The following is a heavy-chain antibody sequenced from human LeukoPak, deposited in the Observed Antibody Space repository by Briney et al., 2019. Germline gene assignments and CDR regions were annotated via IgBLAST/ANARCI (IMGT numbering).Heavy chain of an antibody. Sequence: GGSLRLSCAASGFTFSSYSMNWVRQAPGKGLEWVSSISSSSSYIYYADSVKGRFTISRDNAKNSLYLQMNSLRAEDTAVYYCARCYYDTRYYFDYWGQGTLVTVSS. V-gene: IGHV3-21*01. J-gene: IGHJ4*02. CDR1: GFTFSSYS. CDR3: ARCYYDTRYYFDY. CDR2: ISSSSSYI. D-gene: IGHD3-22*01.